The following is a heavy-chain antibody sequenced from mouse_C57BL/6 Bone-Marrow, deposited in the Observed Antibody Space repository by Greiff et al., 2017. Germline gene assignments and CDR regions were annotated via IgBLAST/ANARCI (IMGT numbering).Heavy chain of an antibody. CDR3: ARKGWLRREKTMDY. D-gene: IGHD2-2*01. Sequence: QVQLQQSGPGLVQPSPSLSITCTVSGFSLTSYGVHWVRQSPGKGLEWLGVIWSGGSTNYNAAFISSLCISKDNSKSQVFFKMNSLRADDTAIYYCARKGWLRREKTMDYWGQGTSVTVSS. J-gene: IGHJ4*01. CDR1: GFSLTSYG. V-gene: IGHV2-2*01. CDR2: IWSGGST.